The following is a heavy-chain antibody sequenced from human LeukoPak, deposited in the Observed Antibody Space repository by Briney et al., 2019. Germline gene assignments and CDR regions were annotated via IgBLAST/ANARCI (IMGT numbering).Heavy chain of an antibody. J-gene: IGHJ4*02. Sequence: QAGGSLRLSCAASGFTFSSYWMSWVRQAPGKGLEWVANIKEDGSEKYYVDSVKGRFTISRDNAKNSLYLQMNSLRAEDTAVYYCARADDSSGGYYFDYWGQGTLVTVSS. D-gene: IGHD3-22*01. V-gene: IGHV3-7*01. CDR2: IKEDGSEK. CDR1: GFTFSSYW. CDR3: ARADDSSGGYYFDY.